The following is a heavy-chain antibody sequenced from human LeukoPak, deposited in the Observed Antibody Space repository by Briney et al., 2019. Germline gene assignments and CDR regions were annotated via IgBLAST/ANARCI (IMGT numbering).Heavy chain of an antibody. V-gene: IGHV4-34*01. CDR3: ARVRQGSGYDLSWFDY. Sequence: SETLSLTCAVYGGSFSGYYWSWIRQPPGKGLEWIGEINHSGSTNYNPSLKSRVTISVDTSKNQFSLKLSSVTAADTAVYYCARVRQGSGYDLSWFDYWGQGTLVTVSS. J-gene: IGHJ4*02. D-gene: IGHD5-12*01. CDR1: GGSFSGYY. CDR2: INHSGST.